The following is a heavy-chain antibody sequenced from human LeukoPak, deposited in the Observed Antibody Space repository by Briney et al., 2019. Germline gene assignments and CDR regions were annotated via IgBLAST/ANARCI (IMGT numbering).Heavy chain of an antibody. D-gene: IGHD6-13*01. CDR2: ISAYNGNT. CDR1: GYTFTSYG. Sequence: ASVKVSCKASGYTFTSYGISWVRQAPGQGLEWTGWISAYNGNTNYAQKLQGRVTMTTDTSTSTAYMELRSLRSDDTAVYYCARRIAAAGGSWFDPWGQGTLVTVSS. V-gene: IGHV1-18*01. CDR3: ARRIAAAGGSWFDP. J-gene: IGHJ5*02.